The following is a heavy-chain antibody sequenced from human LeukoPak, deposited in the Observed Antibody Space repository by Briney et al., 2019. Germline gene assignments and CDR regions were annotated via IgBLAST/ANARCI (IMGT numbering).Heavy chain of an antibody. CDR1: GGSISSSSYY. V-gene: IGHV4-39*07. J-gene: IGHJ4*02. CDR3: ARAYLEKATIVIYYFDY. D-gene: IGHD5-24*01. Sequence: PSETLSLTCTVSGGSISSSSYYWGWIRQPPGKGLEWIGSIFLSGSTYYNPSLKSRVTMSVDTSKNQFSLRLSSVTASDTAVYYCARAYLEKATIVIYYFDYWGQGTLVTVSS. CDR2: IFLSGST.